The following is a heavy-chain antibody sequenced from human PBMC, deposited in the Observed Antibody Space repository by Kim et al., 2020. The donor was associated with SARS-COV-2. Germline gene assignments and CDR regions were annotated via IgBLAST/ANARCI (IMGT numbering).Heavy chain of an antibody. CDR2: IWYDGSNK. Sequence: GGSLRLSCAASGFTFSSYGMHWVRQAPGKGLEWVAVIWYDGSNKYYADSVKGRFTISRDNSKNTLYLQMNSLRAEDTAVYYCARYPYGDYGRLDYWGQGTLVTVSS. CDR3: ARYPYGDYGRLDY. D-gene: IGHD4-17*01. J-gene: IGHJ4*02. CDR1: GFTFSSYG. V-gene: IGHV3-33*01.